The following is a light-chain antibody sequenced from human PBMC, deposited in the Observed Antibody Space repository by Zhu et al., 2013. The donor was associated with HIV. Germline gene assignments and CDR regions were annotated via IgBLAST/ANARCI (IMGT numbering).Light chain of an antibody. J-gene: IGKJ2*01. CDR2: AAS. CDR3: QQLNSYPYT. V-gene: IGKV1-9*01. CDR1: QGISSY. Sequence: DIQLTQSPSFLSASVGDRVTITCRASQGISSYLAWYQQKPGKAPKLLIYAASTLQSGVPSRFSGSGSGTEFTLTISSLQPEDFATYYCQQLNSYPYTFGLGDPSWRSN.